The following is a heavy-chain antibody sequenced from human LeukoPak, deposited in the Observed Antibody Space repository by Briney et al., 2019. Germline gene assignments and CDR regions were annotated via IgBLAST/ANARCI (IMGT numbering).Heavy chain of an antibody. CDR1: GYTFTSYG. CDR3: ARDGWGKLRKTFDY. V-gene: IGHV1-18*04. J-gene: IGHJ4*02. Sequence: ASVKVSCEASGYTFTSYGISWVRQAPGQGLEWMGWISAYNGNTNYAQKLQGRVTMTTDTSTSTAYMELRSLRSDDTAVYYCARDGWGKLRKTFDYWGQGTLVTVSS. CDR2: ISAYNGNT. D-gene: IGHD4-17*01.